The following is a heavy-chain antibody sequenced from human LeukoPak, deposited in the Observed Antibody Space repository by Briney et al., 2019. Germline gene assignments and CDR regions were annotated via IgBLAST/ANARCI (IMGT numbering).Heavy chain of an antibody. Sequence: ASVKVSCKVSGYTLTELSMHWVRQAPGKGLEWMGGFDPEDGETIYAQKFQGRVTMTEDTSTDTAYMELSSLRSEDTAVYYCATKWRYSSCSGGSCYSSRWFDPWGQGTPVTVSS. J-gene: IGHJ5*02. D-gene: IGHD2-15*01. V-gene: IGHV1-24*01. CDR3: ATKWRYSSCSGGSCYSSRWFDP. CDR1: GYTLTELS. CDR2: FDPEDGET.